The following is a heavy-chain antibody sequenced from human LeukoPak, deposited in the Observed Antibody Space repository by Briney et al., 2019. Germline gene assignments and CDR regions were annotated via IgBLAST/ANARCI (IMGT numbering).Heavy chain of an antibody. Sequence: GGSLRLSCTASGFTFSSYAMSWVRQAPGKGLEWVSTISGSGGTTYYADSVKGRFTISRDNAKNSLYLQMNSLRAEDTAIYYCARESGFRGDAFDIWGQGTMVTVSS. J-gene: IGHJ3*02. D-gene: IGHD3-10*01. V-gene: IGHV3-23*01. CDR1: GFTFSSYA. CDR2: ISGSGGTT. CDR3: ARESGFRGDAFDI.